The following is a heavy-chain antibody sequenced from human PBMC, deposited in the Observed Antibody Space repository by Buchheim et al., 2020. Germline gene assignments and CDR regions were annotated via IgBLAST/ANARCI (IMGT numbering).Heavy chain of an antibody. V-gene: IGHV3-7*01. CDR3: ARDYDFWSGYYYGMDV. CDR1: GFTFSSYW. CDR2: IKQDGSEK. Sequence: EVQLVESGGGLVQPGGSLRLSCAASGFTFSSYWMSWVRQAPGKGLEWVANIKQDGSEKYYVESVKGRFTISRDNAKNSLYLQMNSLRAEDTAVYYCARDYDFWSGYYYGMDVWGQGTT. J-gene: IGHJ6*02. D-gene: IGHD3-3*01.